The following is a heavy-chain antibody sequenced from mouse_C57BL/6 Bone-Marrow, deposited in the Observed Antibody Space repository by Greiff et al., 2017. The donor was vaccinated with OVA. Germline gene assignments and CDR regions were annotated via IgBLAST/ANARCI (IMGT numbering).Heavy chain of an antibody. CDR2: IDPENGDT. CDR3: TPDLYYIDY. Sequence: VQLQQSGAELVRPGASVKLSCTASGFNIKDDYMHWVKQRPEQGLEWIGWIDPENGDTEYASKFQGKATITAYTSSNTAYLQPSSLTSEDTAVYCWTPDLYYIDYWGQGTTLTVSS. J-gene: IGHJ2*01. D-gene: IGHD2-4*01. CDR1: GFNIKDDY. V-gene: IGHV14-4*01.